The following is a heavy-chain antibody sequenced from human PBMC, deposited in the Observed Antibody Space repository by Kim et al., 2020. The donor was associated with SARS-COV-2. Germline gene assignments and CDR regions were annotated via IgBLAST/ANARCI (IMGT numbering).Heavy chain of an antibody. V-gene: IGHV3-30*07. Sequence: DSMKGRVTIYREHSKNPLYLQMNGLRAEDTAVYYCARDRGITLSLDYWGQGTLVTVSS. CDR3: ARDRGITLSLDY. J-gene: IGHJ4*02. D-gene: IGHD3-10*01.